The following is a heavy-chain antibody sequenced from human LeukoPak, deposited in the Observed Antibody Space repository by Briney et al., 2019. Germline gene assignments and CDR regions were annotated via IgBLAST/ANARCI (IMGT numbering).Heavy chain of an antibody. Sequence: PSEALSLTCAVYGGSFSGYYWSWIRQPPGKGLEWIGEINHSGSTNYNPSLKSRVTISVDTCKNQFSLKLSSVTAADTAVYYCARAVVGATFDYWGQGTLVTVSS. J-gene: IGHJ4*02. CDR2: INHSGST. D-gene: IGHD1-26*01. CDR3: ARAVVGATFDY. V-gene: IGHV4-34*01. CDR1: GGSFSGYY.